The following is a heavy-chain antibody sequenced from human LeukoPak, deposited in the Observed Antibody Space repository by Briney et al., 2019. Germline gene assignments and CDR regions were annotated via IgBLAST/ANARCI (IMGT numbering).Heavy chain of an antibody. V-gene: IGHV3-30*02. CDR2: IRYDGSNK. Sequence: PGGSLRLSCAASGFTFSSYGVHWVRQAPGKGLEWVAFIRYDGSNKYYADSVKGRFTISRDNSKNTLYLQMNSLRAEDTAVYYCAKVPYCSSTSCPQYFDYWGQGTLVTVSS. D-gene: IGHD2-2*01. CDR1: GFTFSSYG. J-gene: IGHJ4*02. CDR3: AKVPYCSSTSCPQYFDY.